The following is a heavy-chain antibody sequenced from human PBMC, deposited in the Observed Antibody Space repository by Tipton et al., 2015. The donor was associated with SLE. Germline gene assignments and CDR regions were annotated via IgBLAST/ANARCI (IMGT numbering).Heavy chain of an antibody. Sequence: TLSLTCTVYGGSFSGYYWSWIRQPPGKGLEWIGEINHSGSTNYNPSLKNRVTISVDTSKNQFSLKLSSVTAADTAVYYCAREGSGWYRGYYFDYWGQGTLVTVSS. CDR2: INHSGST. D-gene: IGHD6-19*01. V-gene: IGHV4-34*01. CDR1: GGSFSGYY. J-gene: IGHJ4*02. CDR3: AREGSGWYRGYYFDY.